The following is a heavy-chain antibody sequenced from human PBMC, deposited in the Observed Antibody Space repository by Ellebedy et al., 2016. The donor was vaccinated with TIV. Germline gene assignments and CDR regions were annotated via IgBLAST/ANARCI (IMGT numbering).Heavy chain of an antibody. J-gene: IGHJ3*01. CDR2: IHYSGST. Sequence: SETLSLTXSLSGGSINSYYWSWIRQPPGKGLEWIGYIHYSGSTNYNPSLKSRVIISVDTSKNQFSLKLISVTAADTAVYYCARGGPWGFGFWGQGTMVTVSS. V-gene: IGHV4-59*12. D-gene: IGHD3-10*01. CDR3: ARGGPWGFGF. CDR1: GGSINSYY.